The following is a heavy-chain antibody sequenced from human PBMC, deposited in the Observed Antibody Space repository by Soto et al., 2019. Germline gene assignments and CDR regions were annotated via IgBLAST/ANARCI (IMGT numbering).Heavy chain of an antibody. Sequence: ASVKVSCKASGYTLSTYYMHWVRQAPGQGLEWMGIINPSDGTTSYAHKFQGRVTMTRDTPTSTVYMELSSLRSEDTAVYSCVRGGGYCGDDCYGHLDYWGQGTLVTVSS. J-gene: IGHJ4*02. V-gene: IGHV1-46*03. CDR1: GYTLSTYY. CDR3: VRGGGYCGDDCYGHLDY. CDR2: INPSDGTT. D-gene: IGHD2-21*02.